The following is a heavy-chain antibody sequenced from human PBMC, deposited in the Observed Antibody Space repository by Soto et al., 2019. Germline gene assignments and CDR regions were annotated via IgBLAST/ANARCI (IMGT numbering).Heavy chain of an antibody. CDR1: GFTFGDYA. D-gene: IGHD4-4*01. V-gene: IGHV3-49*04. Sequence: GGSLRLSCTASGFTFGDYAMSWVRQAPGKGLEWVGFIRSKAYGGTTEYAASVKGRFTISRDDSKSIAYLQMNSLKTEDTAVYYCTREGTTVTTQRHYGMDVWGQGTTVTVSS. CDR2: IRSKAYGGTT. CDR3: TREGTTVTTQRHYGMDV. J-gene: IGHJ6*02.